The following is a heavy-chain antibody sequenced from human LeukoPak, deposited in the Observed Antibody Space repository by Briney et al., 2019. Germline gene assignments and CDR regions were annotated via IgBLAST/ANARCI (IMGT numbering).Heavy chain of an antibody. V-gene: IGHV3-74*01. D-gene: IGHD1-26*01. CDR2: TNSDGSST. J-gene: IGHJ4*02. CDR1: GFTFSSYW. Sequence: GGSLRLSCAASGFTFSSYWMHWVRQAPGKGLVWVSRTNSDGSSTNYADSVKGRFTISRDNAKNTLFLLMNSLRAEDTAVYYCARVGATSYYWGQGSLVTVSS. CDR3: ARVGATSYY.